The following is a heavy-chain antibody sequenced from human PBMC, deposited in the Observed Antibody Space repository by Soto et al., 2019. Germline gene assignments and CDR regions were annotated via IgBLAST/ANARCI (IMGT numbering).Heavy chain of an antibody. D-gene: IGHD2-2*01. J-gene: IGHJ5*02. V-gene: IGHV1-58*02. CDR3: ARSGVYCISTSCYGPRGNWFDP. CDR1: GFTFTSSA. Sequence: GASVKVSCKASGFTFTSSAMQWVRQARGQRLEWIGWIVVGSGNTNYAQKFQERVTITRDMSTSTAYMELSSLRSEDTAVYYCARSGVYCISTSCYGPRGNWFDPWGQGTLVTVSS. CDR2: IVVGSGNT.